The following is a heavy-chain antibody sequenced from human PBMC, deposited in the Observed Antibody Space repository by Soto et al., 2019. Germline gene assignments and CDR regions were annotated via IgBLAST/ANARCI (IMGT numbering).Heavy chain of an antibody. CDR3: ATSFYPRYCSSTSCYGDWFDP. J-gene: IGHJ5*02. D-gene: IGHD2-2*01. CDR2: FDPEDGET. Sequence: ASVKVSCKVSGYTLTELSMHWVRQAPGKGLEWMGGFDPEDGETIYAQKFQGRVTMTEDTSTDTAYMELSSLRSEDTAVYYCATSFYPRYCSSTSCYGDWFDPWGQGTLVTVSS. V-gene: IGHV1-24*01. CDR1: GYTLTELS.